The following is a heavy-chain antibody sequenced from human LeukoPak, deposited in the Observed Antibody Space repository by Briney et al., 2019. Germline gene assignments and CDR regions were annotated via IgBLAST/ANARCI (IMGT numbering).Heavy chain of an antibody. J-gene: IGHJ3*02. CDR1: GFSFSVHG. V-gene: IGHV3-33*01. CDR3: ARERYFGSGGFDM. Sequence: GGSLRLSCAPSGFSFSVHGMHCVPEAPGKGPEWVAVILYDGSNNQYGDAVTGRFTISRDNSKNTVFLEMNSLRAEDTAVYHGARERYFGSGGFDMWGEGTMVIV. CDR2: ILYDGSNN. D-gene: IGHD3-10*01.